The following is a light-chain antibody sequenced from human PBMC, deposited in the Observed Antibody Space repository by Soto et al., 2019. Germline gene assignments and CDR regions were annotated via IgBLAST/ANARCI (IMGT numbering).Light chain of an antibody. V-gene: IGKV1-27*01. CDR2: AAS. CDR3: QNYDGAAWT. J-gene: IGKJ1*01. CDR1: QGISTY. Sequence: DIQMTQSPSSLSASVGDRVTITCRASQGISTYLVWYQQKPGTVPKLLIFAASTFQSGVPSRFSGSGSETEFTLNISILQPEDVAAYYCQNYDGAAWTCGQGTKVEIK.